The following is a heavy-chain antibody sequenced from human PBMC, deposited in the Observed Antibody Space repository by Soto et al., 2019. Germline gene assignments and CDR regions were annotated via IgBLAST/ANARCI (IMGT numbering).Heavy chain of an antibody. V-gene: IGHV2-5*01. CDR2: IYWNDDK. CDR1: GFSLSTSGVG. Sequence: GSGPTLVNPTQTLTLTCTFSGFSLSTSGVGVGWIRQPPGKALEWLALIYWNDDKRYSPSLKSRLTITKDTSKNQVVLTMTNMDPVDTATYYCAHRRSGIQLWDYFDYWGQGTLVTVSS. CDR3: AHRRSGIQLWDYFDY. D-gene: IGHD5-18*01. J-gene: IGHJ4*02.